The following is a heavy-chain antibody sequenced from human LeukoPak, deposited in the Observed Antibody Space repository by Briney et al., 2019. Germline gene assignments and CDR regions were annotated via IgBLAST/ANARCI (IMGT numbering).Heavy chain of an antibody. CDR3: ARDAFGSGSYYNVCYFDY. V-gene: IGHV1-69*05. CDR1: GGTFSSYA. D-gene: IGHD3-10*01. J-gene: IGHJ4*02. CDR2: IIPIFGTA. Sequence: SVKVSCKASGGTFSSYAISWVRQAPGQGLEWMGGIIPIFGTANYAQKFQGRVTITTDESTSTAYMELSSLRSEDTAVYYCARDAFGSGSYYNVCYFDYWGQGTLVTVSS.